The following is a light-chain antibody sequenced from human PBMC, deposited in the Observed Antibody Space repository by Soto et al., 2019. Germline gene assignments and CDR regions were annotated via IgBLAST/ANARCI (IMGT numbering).Light chain of an antibody. CDR2: GAS. V-gene: IGKV3-15*01. CDR3: QQYNNWPLT. CDR1: QSVSSN. Sequence: FVNKGERATLSCRASQSVSSNLAWYQQKPGQAPRLLIYGASTRATGIPARFSGSGSGTEFTLTISSLQSEDFAVYYCQQYNNWPLTFGQVTKV. J-gene: IGKJ1*01.